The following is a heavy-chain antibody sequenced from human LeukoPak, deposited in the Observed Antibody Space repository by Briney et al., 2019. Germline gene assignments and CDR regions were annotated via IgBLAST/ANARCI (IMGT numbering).Heavy chain of an antibody. J-gene: IGHJ4*02. CDR2: NHPDDSDT. CDR1: GYNLPSYG. CDR3: AKRSIAAAATFDY. V-gene: IGHV5-51*01. D-gene: IGHD6-13*01. Sequence: GSLEIPLKGSGYNLPSYGIGLVRQVPGKGLEWMGINHPDDSDTTYSPSFQGQVTISADKSISTPYLHGSTLNASHTAIYYCAKRSIAAAATFDYWGEGTLVTVSS.